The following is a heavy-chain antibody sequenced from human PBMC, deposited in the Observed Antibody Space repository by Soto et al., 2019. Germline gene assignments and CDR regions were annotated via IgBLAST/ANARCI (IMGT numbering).Heavy chain of an antibody. D-gene: IGHD5-18*01. Sequence: SVKVSCKASGGTFSSYTFSWVRQAPGQGLEWMGGIIPIFATTNYAQKFQGRVTITADESTSTAYMALSSLRSEDTAVYYCARDGMIQPTATNFDYWGQGTLVTVSS. CDR3: ARDGMIQPTATNFDY. CDR1: GGTFSSYT. V-gene: IGHV1-69*13. J-gene: IGHJ4*02. CDR2: IIPIFATT.